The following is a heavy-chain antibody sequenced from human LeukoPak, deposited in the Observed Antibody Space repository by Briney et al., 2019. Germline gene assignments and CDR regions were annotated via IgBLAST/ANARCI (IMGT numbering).Heavy chain of an antibody. CDR1: GFTFSDYY. J-gene: IGHJ4*02. CDR3: ARENFDSSGYYVDY. Sequence: GGSLRLSCAASGFTFSDYYMSWIRQAPGKGLEWVSYISSSGSTIYYADSVRGRFTISRDNAKNSLYLQMNSLRAEDTAVYYCARENFDSSGYYVDYWGQGTLVTVSS. CDR2: ISSSGSTI. V-gene: IGHV3-11*01. D-gene: IGHD3-22*01.